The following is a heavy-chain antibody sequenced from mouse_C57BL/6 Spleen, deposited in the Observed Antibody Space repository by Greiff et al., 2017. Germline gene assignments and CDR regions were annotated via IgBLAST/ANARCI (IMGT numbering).Heavy chain of an antibody. Sequence: EVKLMESGGGLVKPGGSLKLSCAASGFTFSSYAMSWVRQTPEKRLEWVATISDGGSYTYYPDNVKGRFTISRDNAKNNLYLQMSHLKSEDTAMYYCARDENSNYVAWFAYWGQGTLVTVSA. CDR2: ISDGGSYT. CDR1: GFTFSSYA. J-gene: IGHJ3*01. V-gene: IGHV5-4*01. D-gene: IGHD2-5*01. CDR3: ARDENSNYVAWFAY.